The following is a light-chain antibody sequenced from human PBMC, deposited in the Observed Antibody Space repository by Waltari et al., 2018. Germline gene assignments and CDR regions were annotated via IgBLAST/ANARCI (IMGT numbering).Light chain of an antibody. V-gene: IGKV3-15*01. CDR1: QSVSSN. J-gene: IGKJ4*01. CDR3: QQYNNWPPVT. Sequence: ETVMTQSPATLSVSPGERAPLSCSASQSVSSNLAWYQQKPGQAPRLLIYGASTRATGIPARFSGSGSGTEFTLTISSLQSEDFAVYYCQQYNNWPPVTFGGGTKVEIK. CDR2: GAS.